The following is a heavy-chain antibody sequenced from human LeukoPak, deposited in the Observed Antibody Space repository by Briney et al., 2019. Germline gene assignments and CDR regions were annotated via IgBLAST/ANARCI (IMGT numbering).Heavy chain of an antibody. CDR3: ARERIVVVPAAMGGYYYYGMDV. J-gene: IGHJ6*02. CDR2: IYYSGST. Sequence: SETLSLTCTVSGGSTSSGGYYWSWIRQHPGKGLEWIGYIYYSGSTYYNPSLKSRVTISVDTSKNQFSLKLSSVTAADTAVYYCARERIVVVPAAMGGYYYYGMDVWGQGTTVTVSS. D-gene: IGHD2-2*01. V-gene: IGHV4-31*03. CDR1: GGSTSSGGYY.